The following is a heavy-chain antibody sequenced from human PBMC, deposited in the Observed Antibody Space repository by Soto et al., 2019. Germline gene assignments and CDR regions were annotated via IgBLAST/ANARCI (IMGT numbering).Heavy chain of an antibody. D-gene: IGHD3-10*02. CDR3: AIDMFVGPGGTDV. CDR2: ISYDGSNK. J-gene: IGHJ6*01. Sequence: GGSLTLSCAASGFTFSSYGMHWVCQAPGKGLEWVAVISYDGSNKYYADSVKGRFTISRDNSKNTLYLQMNSLRAEDTAVYYCAIDMFVGPGGTDVWGQGATVTVSS. V-gene: IGHV3-30*03. CDR1: GFTFSSYG.